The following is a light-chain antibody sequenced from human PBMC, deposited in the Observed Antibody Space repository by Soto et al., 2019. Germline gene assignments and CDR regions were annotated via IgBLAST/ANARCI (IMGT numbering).Light chain of an antibody. CDR2: DVS. CDR3: QQRYNWPRT. Sequence: DIVLTQSPAILSLSPGERATLSCRASEDVGNSLAWYQQRPGQSPRLLIYDVSNRATGIPSRFSGSDSGADFTLSISSLEPDDFAIYYFQQRYNWPRTFGQGTRVEI. CDR1: EDVGNS. V-gene: IGKV3-11*01. J-gene: IGKJ1*01.